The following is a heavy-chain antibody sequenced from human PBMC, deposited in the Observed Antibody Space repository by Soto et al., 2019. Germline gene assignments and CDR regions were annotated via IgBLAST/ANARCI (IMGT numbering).Heavy chain of an antibody. CDR3: ARDAYSSSSYYYYYYMDV. V-gene: IGHV3-74*01. CDR1: GFTFSSYW. CDR2: INSDGSST. J-gene: IGHJ6*03. D-gene: IGHD6-6*01. Sequence: LRLSCAASGFTFSSYWMHWVRQAPGKGLVWVSRINSDGSSTSYADPVKGRFTISRDNAKNTLYLQMNSLRAEDTAVYYCARDAYSSSSYYYYYYMDVWGKGTTVTVSS.